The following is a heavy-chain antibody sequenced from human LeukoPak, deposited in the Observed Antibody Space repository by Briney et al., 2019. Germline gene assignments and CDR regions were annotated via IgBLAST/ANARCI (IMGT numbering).Heavy chain of an antibody. Sequence: TASETLSLTCTVSGGSISSYYWSWIRQPPGKGLEWIGYIYYSGSTNYNPSLKSRVTISVDTSKNQFSLKLSSVTAADTAVYYCARVVGVVGLVDYWGQGTLVTVSS. D-gene: IGHD2-15*01. J-gene: IGHJ4*02. V-gene: IGHV4-59*01. CDR3: ARVVGVVGLVDY. CDR2: IYYSGST. CDR1: GGSISSYY.